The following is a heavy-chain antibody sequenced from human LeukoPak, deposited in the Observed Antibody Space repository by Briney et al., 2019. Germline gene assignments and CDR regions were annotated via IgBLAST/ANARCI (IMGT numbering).Heavy chain of an antibody. J-gene: IGHJ3*02. CDR1: GGSISSSSYY. CDR2: IYYSGST. D-gene: IGHD6-13*01. Sequence: SETLSLTCTVSGGSISSSSYYWGWIRQPPGKGLEWIGSIYYSGSTYYNPSLKSRVTISVDTSKNQFSLKLSSVTAADTAVYYCARHSAHSSTNDAFDMWGQGTLVIVSS. V-gene: IGHV4-39*07. CDR3: ARHSAHSSTNDAFDM.